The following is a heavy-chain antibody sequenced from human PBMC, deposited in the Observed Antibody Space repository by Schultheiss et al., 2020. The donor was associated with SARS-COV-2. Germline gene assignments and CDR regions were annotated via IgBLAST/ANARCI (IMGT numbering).Heavy chain of an antibody. CDR1: GGSFSGYY. Sequence: SETLSLTCAVYGGSFSGYYWSWIRKPAGKGLEWIGRIYTSGSTNYNPSLKSRVTMSVDTSKNQFSLKLSSVTAADTAVYYCARENSSGWYTSWFDPWGQGTLVTVSS. CDR3: ARENSSGWYTSWFDP. J-gene: IGHJ5*02. V-gene: IGHV4-4*07. CDR2: IYTSGST. D-gene: IGHD6-19*01.